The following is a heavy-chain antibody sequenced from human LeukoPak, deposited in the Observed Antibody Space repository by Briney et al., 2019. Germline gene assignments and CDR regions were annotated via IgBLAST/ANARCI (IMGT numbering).Heavy chain of an antibody. Sequence: ASVKVSCKAPGYTFTSYAMHWVRQAPGQRLEWMGWMNAGNGNTKYSQKFQGRVIITRDTSASTAYMELSSLRAEDTAVYYCARGGYSSSWSKGEYFQFWGQGTLVTVSS. V-gene: IGHV1-3*01. J-gene: IGHJ1*01. CDR2: MNAGNGNT. D-gene: IGHD6-13*01. CDR3: ARGGYSSSWSKGEYFQF. CDR1: GYTFTSYA.